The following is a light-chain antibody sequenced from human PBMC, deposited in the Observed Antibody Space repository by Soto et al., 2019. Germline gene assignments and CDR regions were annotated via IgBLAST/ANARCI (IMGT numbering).Light chain of an antibody. J-gene: IGKJ1*01. V-gene: IGKV3-15*01. CDR1: QFVSSR. Sequence: DIVVTQSPATLSASPGERVTLSCRASQFVSSRLAWYQQRPGQVPRLLIYDTSTRAPGISARFSGSGSGTEFTLTISSLQAEDLAVYSCQEYIQWPPGMFGPGTTVDIK. CDR3: QEYIQWPPGM. CDR2: DTS.